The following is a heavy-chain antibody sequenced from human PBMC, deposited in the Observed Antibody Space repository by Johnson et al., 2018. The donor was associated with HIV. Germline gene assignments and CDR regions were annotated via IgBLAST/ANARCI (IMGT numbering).Heavy chain of an antibody. J-gene: IGHJ3*02. CDR2: LRYDGNNK. CDR1: GFTFSTYG. Sequence: QVQLVESGGGVVQPGGSLRLSCAASGFTFSTYGMHWVRQAPGKGLEWVAFLRYDGNNKYYADSVKGRFTISRDNSKNTLYLQMNSLRPEDTAVYYWAKDGQRGRAMIVARLGAFDIWGQGTMVTVSS. CDR3: AKDGQRGRAMIVARLGAFDI. V-gene: IGHV3-30*02. D-gene: IGHD3-22*01.